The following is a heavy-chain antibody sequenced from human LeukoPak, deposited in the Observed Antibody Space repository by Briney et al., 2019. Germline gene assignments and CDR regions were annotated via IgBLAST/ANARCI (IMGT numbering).Heavy chain of an antibody. V-gene: IGHV3-30*02. D-gene: IGHD3-22*01. Sequence: GGSLRLSCAASGFAASGFTFSSYGMHWVRQAPGKGLEWVAFIRYDGSGKYYADSVKGRFTISRDNSKSTLYLQMNSLRAEDTAVYYCAKGSKAVVFTRDHYMDVWGKGTTVTFSS. CDR3: AKGSKAVVFTRDHYMDV. CDR2: IRYDGSGK. J-gene: IGHJ6*03. CDR1: GFTFSSYG.